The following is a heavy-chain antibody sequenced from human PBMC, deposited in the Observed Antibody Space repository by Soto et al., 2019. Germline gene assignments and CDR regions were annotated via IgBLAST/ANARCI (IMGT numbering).Heavy chain of an antibody. CDR3: ATCRLGGDCYYGFDY. Sequence: ASVKVSCKASRYTFTSYGISWVGQSPGQGLEWMGWFSPYNGKTNYAQKLQGRVTMTKDTSTDTAYMELSSLRSEDTAVYYCATCRLGGDCYYGFDYWGQGTLVTLL. D-gene: IGHD2-21*02. CDR1: RYTFTSYG. CDR2: FSPYNGKT. J-gene: IGHJ4*02. V-gene: IGHV1-18*04.